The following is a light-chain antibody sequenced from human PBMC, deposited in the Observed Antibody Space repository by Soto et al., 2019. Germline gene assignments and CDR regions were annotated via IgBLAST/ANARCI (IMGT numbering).Light chain of an antibody. V-gene: IGKV3-11*01. Sequence: EIVLTQSPATLSLSPGERATLSCRASQSVSSYLAWYQQKPDQAPRLLIYDASNRATGIPARFSGSGSGTDFTLTITSLEPEAFAVYYCQQRSNWPPWTFGQGTQVEIK. CDR1: QSVSSY. J-gene: IGKJ1*01. CDR3: QQRSNWPPWT. CDR2: DAS.